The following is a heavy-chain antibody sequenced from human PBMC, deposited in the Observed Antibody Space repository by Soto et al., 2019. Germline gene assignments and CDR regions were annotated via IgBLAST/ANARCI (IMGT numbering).Heavy chain of an antibody. CDR1: GFTFSSYS. J-gene: IGHJ3*02. Sequence: GGSLRLSCAASGFTFSSYSMNWVRQAPGKGLEWVSYISSSSSTIYYADSVKGRFTISRDNAKNSLYLQMNSLRDEDTAVYYCASGTIFGVVITDDAFDIWDQGTMVTVSS. CDR3: ASGTIFGVVITDDAFDI. CDR2: ISSSSSTI. D-gene: IGHD3-3*01. V-gene: IGHV3-48*02.